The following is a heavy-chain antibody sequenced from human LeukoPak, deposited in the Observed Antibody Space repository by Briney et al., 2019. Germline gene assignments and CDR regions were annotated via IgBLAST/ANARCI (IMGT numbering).Heavy chain of an antibody. V-gene: IGHV3-21*01. CDR3: ARTRIAAAVDY. CDR2: ISSSSSYI. CDR1: GFTFSSYS. J-gene: IGHJ4*02. Sequence: GGTLRLSCAASGFTFSSYSMNWGRQAPGKGGEGVSSISSSSSYIYYADSVKGRFTISRDNAKNSLYLQMNSLRAEDTAVYYCARTRIAAAVDYWGQGTLVTVSS. D-gene: IGHD6-13*01.